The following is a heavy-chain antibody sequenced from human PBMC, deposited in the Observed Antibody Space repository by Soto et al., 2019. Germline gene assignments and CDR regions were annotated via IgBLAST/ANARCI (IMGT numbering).Heavy chain of an antibody. V-gene: IGHV4-4*02. Sequence: SETLSLTCAVSGGSISSSNWWSWVRQPPGKGLEWIGEIYHSGSTNYNPSLKSRVTISVDKSKNQFSLKLSSVTAADTAVYYCARRPEDSSWYLYYYYGMDVWGQGTTVTVSS. D-gene: IGHD6-13*01. CDR2: IYHSGST. CDR1: GGSISSSNW. J-gene: IGHJ6*02. CDR3: ARRPEDSSWYLYYYYGMDV.